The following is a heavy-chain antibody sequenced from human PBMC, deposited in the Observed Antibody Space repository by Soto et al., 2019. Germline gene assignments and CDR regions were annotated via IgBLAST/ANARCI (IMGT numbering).Heavy chain of an antibody. J-gene: IGHJ4*02. D-gene: IGHD4-4*01. CDR1: GGTFSSYA. Sequence: SVKVSCKASGGTFSSYAISWVRQAPGQGLEWMGGIIPIFGTANYAQKFQGRVTITRDKSTSTVFMELSSLTSEDTALYYCARKAYSNPYNSLFFDYWGQGALVTAPQ. V-gene: IGHV1-69*05. CDR3: ARKAYSNPYNSLFFDY. CDR2: IIPIFGTA.